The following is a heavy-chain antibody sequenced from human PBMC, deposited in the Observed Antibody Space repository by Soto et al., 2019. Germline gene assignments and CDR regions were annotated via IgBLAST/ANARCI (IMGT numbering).Heavy chain of an antibody. CDR1: GGSFSGYY. D-gene: IGHD2-2*01. V-gene: IGHV4-34*01. J-gene: IGHJ4*02. Sequence: PSETLSLTCAVYGGSFSGYYWSWIRQPPGKGLEWIGEINHSGSTNYNPSLKSRVTISVDTSKNQFSLKLSSVTAADTAVNYCARGPREYVVVPAADKKRIDYWGQGTLVTVSS. CDR3: ARGPREYVVVPAADKKRIDY. CDR2: INHSGST.